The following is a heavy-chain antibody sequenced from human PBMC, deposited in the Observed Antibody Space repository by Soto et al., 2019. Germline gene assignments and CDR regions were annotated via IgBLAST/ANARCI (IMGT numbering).Heavy chain of an antibody. CDR2: INPSGGST. D-gene: IGHD3-22*01. CDR3: ARETMIVVGMGLLNYHYGMDV. V-gene: IGHV1-46*01. J-gene: IGHJ6*02. CDR1: GYTFTSYY. Sequence: ASVKVSCKASGYTFTSYYMHWVRQAPGQGLEWMGIINPSGGSTSYAQKFQGRVTMTRDTSTSTVYMELSSLRSEDTAVYYCARETMIVVGMGLLNYHYGMDVWGQGTTVTVSS.